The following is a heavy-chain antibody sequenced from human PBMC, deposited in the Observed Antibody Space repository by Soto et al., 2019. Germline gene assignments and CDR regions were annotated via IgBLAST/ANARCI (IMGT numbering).Heavy chain of an antibody. J-gene: IGHJ6*02. CDR3: GRCRTDSYAMDV. Sequence: GASVNVSCKSSGSTFSSYCIGWVRQVPGQGPECMGWISPYNGRTNYAQSVKGRVVMTTDISTNTVYLELRSLRSDDSAIYYCGRCRTDSYAMDVWGQGTTVTVSS. D-gene: IGHD5-18*01. CDR2: ISPYNGRT. V-gene: IGHV1-18*01. CDR1: GSTFSSYC.